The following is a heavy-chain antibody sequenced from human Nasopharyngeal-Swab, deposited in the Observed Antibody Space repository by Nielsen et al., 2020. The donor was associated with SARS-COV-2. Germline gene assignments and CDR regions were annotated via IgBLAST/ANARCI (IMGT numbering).Heavy chain of an antibody. CDR1: GFTFSNDW. V-gene: IGHV3-15*07. J-gene: IGHJ4*02. Sequence: GESLKISCAASGFTFSNDWMNWVRQAPGKGLEWVGRIKSKTDGGTTDYAAPVKGRFTISRDDSKNTLYLQMNSLKTEDTAVYYCTTVVPTTVTTRGYWGQGTLVTVSS. CDR3: TTVVPTTVTTRGY. D-gene: IGHD4-17*01. CDR2: IKSKTDGGTT.